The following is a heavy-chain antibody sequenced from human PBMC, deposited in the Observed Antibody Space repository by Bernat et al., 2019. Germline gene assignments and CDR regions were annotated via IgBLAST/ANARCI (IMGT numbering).Heavy chain of an antibody. CDR2: IYRSGST. CDR1: GGSISSSNW. Sequence: QVQLQESVPGLVKPSGTLSLTCAVSGGSISSSNWWSWARQPPGNGLEWIGEIYRSGSTNYNPSPKNCVTISVYKSKNQYSLKLSTVTAADAAVYYCAKASFELGELSPYFDYWGQGTLVTVSS. J-gene: IGHJ4*02. D-gene: IGHD3-16*02. CDR3: AKASFELGELSPYFDY. V-gene: IGHV4-4*02.